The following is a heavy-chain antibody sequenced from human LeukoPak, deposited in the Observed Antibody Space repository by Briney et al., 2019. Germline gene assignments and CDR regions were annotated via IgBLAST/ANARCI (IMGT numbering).Heavy chain of an antibody. D-gene: IGHD3-3*01. Sequence: ASVKVSCKASGYTFTGYYMHWVRQAPGQGLEWMGWINPNSGGTNYAQKSQGRVTMTRDTSISTAYMELSRLRSDDTAVYYCARDPGPLTIFGVLYYMDVWGKGTTVTVSS. J-gene: IGHJ6*03. CDR1: GYTFTGYY. V-gene: IGHV1-2*02. CDR3: ARDPGPLTIFGVLYYMDV. CDR2: INPNSGGT.